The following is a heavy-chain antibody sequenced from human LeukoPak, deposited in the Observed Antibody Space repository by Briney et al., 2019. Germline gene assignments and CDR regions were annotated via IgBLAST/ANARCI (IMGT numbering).Heavy chain of an antibody. J-gene: IGHJ4*02. CDR2: ISNDGTIK. CDR1: GFTFSTYG. D-gene: IGHD5-18*01. CDR3: AREWSGYSFDY. V-gene: IGHV3-30*03. Sequence: GGSLRLSCAASGFTFSTYGMHWVCQAPGKGLEWVAVISNDGTIKYYADSVKGRFTVSRDSSKNTVYLQMNSLRAEDTAVYYCAREWSGYSFDYWGQGALVAVSS.